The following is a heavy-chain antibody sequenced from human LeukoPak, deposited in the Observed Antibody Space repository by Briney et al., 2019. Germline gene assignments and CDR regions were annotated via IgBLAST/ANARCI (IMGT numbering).Heavy chain of an antibody. J-gene: IGHJ4*02. CDR2: IIPIFGTA. CDR3: ATGILTGYYGY. CDR1: LGTFSNYA. Sequence: GASVKDSCKASLGTFSNYAISWVRPAPGRGLEWMGGIIPIFGTANYAQKFQGRVTITADESTSTAYMELSSLRSEDTAVYYCATGILTGYYGYWGQGTLVTVSS. D-gene: IGHD3-9*01. V-gene: IGHV1-69*13.